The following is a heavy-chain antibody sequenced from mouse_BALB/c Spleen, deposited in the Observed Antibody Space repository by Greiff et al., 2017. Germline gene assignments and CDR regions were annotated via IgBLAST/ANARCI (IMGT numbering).Heavy chain of an antibody. V-gene: IGHV7-3*02. J-gene: IGHJ4*01. D-gene: IGHD1-1*01. CDR1: GFTFTDYY. Sequence: EVQLVESGGGLVQPGGSLRLSCATSGFTFTDYYMSWVRQPPGKALEWLGFIRNKANGYTTEYSASVKGRFTISRDNSQSILYLQMNTLRAEDSATYYCARDGSSYYYYAMDYWGQGTSVTVSS. CDR2: IRNKANGYTT. CDR3: ARDGSSYYYYAMDY.